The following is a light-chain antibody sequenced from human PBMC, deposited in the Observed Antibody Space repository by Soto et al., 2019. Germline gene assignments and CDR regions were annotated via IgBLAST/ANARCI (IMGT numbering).Light chain of an antibody. CDR1: QILLHSNGYNY. Sequence: INHRAVNQPITPGEPAYLNYRCSQILLHSNGYNYLDWYLQKPGQTPQLLIYLGSNRASGVPSMFRGSGAETEVLLSMSCLQPDDFTTRFCLQYIRHPTLVQGTKLEIK. V-gene: IGKV2-28*01. J-gene: IGKJ2*01. CDR3: LQYIRHPT. CDR2: LGS.